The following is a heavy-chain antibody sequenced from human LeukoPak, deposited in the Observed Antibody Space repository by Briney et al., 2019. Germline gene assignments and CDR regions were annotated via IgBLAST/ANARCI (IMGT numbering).Heavy chain of an antibody. J-gene: IGHJ6*04. CDR3: AELGITMIGGV. CDR2: VNQGGTGK. Sequence: GGSLRLSCAASGFSFSTQWMSWVRQAPGKGLEWVAIVNQGGTGKYYVDSVKGRFTISRDNAKNSLYLQMNSLRAEDTAVYYCAELGITMIGGVWGKGTTVTISS. CDR1: GFSFSTQW. V-gene: IGHV3-7*01. D-gene: IGHD3-10*02.